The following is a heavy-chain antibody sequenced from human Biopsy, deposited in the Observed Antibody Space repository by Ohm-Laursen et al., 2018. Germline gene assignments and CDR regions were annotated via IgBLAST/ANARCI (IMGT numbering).Heavy chain of an antibody. CDR2: ISYDGSGE. Sequence: SLRLSCAASGFTSTSYAMHWVRQAPGKGLEWVAVISYDGSGEYYADSLQGRFIISRGNPKNTVDLQMNSLRAEDTAVYFCARDGKRWDYSTYFSWHFDLWGRGTLVTVSS. V-gene: IGHV3-30*03. CDR1: GFTSTSYA. D-gene: IGHD4-11*01. J-gene: IGHJ2*01. CDR3: ARDGKRWDYSTYFSWHFDL.